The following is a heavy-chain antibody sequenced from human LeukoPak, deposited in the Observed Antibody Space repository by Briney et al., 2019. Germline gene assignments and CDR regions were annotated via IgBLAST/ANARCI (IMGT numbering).Heavy chain of an antibody. CDR3: ARSYGGTKYYYYGMDV. V-gene: IGHV1-2*02. D-gene: IGHD1/OR15-1a*01. J-gene: IGHJ6*02. CDR1: GYTFTGYY. CDR2: INPNSGGT. Sequence: ASVKVSCKASGYTFTGYYMHWVRQAPGQGLERMGWINPNSGGTNYAQKFQGRVTMTRNTSISTAYMELSSLRSEDTAVYYCARSYGGTKYYYYGMDVWGQGTTVTVSS.